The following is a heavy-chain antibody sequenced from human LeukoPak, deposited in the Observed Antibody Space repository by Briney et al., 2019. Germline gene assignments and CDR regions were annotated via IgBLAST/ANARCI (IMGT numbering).Heavy chain of an antibody. V-gene: IGHV1-2*02. CDR1: GYTFTGYY. J-gene: IGHJ4*02. CDR2: INPNSGGT. D-gene: IGHD1-20*01. CDR3: ARSITGTDLKDY. Sequence: ASVKVSCKASGYTFTGYYMHWVRQAPGQGLEWMGWINPNSGGTNYAQKFQGRVTVTRDTSISTAYMELNRLRSDDTAVYYCARSITGTDLKDYWGQGTLVTVSS.